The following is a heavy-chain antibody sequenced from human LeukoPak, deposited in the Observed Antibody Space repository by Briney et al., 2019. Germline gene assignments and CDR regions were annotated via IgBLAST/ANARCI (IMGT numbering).Heavy chain of an antibody. V-gene: IGHV4-39*01. Sequence: SETLSLTCTVSGGSISSSSYYWGWIRQPPRKGLEWIGSIYYSGSTYYNPSLKSRVTISVDTSKNQFSLKLGSVAAADTAVYYRARQLGYCSSTSCYADKVDYWGQGTLVTVSS. D-gene: IGHD2-2*01. CDR1: GGSISSSSYY. CDR2: IYYSGST. CDR3: ARQLGYCSSTSCYADKVDY. J-gene: IGHJ4*02.